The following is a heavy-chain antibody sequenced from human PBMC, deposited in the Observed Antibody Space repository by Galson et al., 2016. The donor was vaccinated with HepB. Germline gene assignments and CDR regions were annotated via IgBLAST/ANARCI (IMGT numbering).Heavy chain of an antibody. CDR3: PRVVFFDSLVDD. D-gene: IGHD3-9*01. J-gene: IGHJ4*02. V-gene: IGHV4-39*07. Sequence: ETLSLTCTVSGGSISISNSAYYWGWIRQPPGKGLEWIGNIYYNGNTYYNPSLKSRVTISLDTSKNQFSLRLSSVTSADTALYYCPRVVFFDSLVDDWGQGTLVTVSS. CDR2: IYYNGNT. CDR1: GGSISISNSAYY.